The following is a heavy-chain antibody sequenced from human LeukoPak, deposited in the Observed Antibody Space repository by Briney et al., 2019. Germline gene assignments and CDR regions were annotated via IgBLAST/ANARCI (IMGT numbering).Heavy chain of an antibody. CDR2: ISSSSSYI. Sequence: GGSLRLSCAASGFTFSSYSMNWVRQAPGKGLEWVSSISSSSSYIYYADSVKGRFTISRDNAKNSLYLQMNSLRAEDTAVYYCATSYPLAVAGFDYWGQGTLVTVSS. CDR3: ATSYPLAVAGFDY. CDR1: GFTFSSYS. V-gene: IGHV3-21*01. D-gene: IGHD6-19*01. J-gene: IGHJ4*02.